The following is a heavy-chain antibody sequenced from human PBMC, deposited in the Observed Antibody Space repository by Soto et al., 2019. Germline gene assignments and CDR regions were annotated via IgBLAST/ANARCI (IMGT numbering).Heavy chain of an antibody. V-gene: IGHV1-69*13. CDR1: GGTFSRYA. J-gene: IGHJ6*03. D-gene: IGHD3-10*01. CDR2: IIPIFGTT. Sequence: ASVKVSCKASGGTFSRYAISWVRQAPGQGLEWMGGIIPIFGTTNYAQKFQGRVTITADDSTSTAYMVLSSLRSEDTAVYYCASGGTMVRGACYYDMDVWGKGTTVTVSS. CDR3: ASGGTMVRGACYYDMDV.